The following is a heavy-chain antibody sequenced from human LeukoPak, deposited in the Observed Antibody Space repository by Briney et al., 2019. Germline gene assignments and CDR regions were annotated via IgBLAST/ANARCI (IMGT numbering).Heavy chain of an antibody. J-gene: IGHJ4*02. CDR2: INPSGGST. D-gene: IGHD3-22*01. Sequence: GASVKVSCKASGYTFTSYHMHWVRQAPGQGLEWMGIINPSGGSTSYAQKFQGRVTMTRDMSTSTVYMELSSLRSEDTAVYYCARDLYYYDSSGYCDYWGQGTLVTVSS. CDR1: GYTFTSYH. V-gene: IGHV1-46*01. CDR3: ARDLYYYDSSGYCDY.